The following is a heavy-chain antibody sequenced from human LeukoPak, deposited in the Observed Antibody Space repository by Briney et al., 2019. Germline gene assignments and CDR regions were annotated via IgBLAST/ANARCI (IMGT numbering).Heavy chain of an antibody. J-gene: IGHJ4*02. Sequence: GGSLRLSCVASGFTFRTYWMHWVRQAPGKGLLWVSRINGDGSSTNYADSVKGRFTISRGNAKNTLYLQMNSLRAEDTAVYYCARASTTVPNPLDNWGQGTLVTVSS. CDR3: ARASTTVPNPLDN. V-gene: IGHV3-74*01. D-gene: IGHD4-17*01. CDR1: GFTFRTYW. CDR2: INGDGSST.